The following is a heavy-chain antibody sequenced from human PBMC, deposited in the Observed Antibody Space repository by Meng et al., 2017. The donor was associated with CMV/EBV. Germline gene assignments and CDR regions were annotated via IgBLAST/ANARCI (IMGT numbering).Heavy chain of an antibody. Sequence: GESLKISCSTSGFTFSDYAVHWVRQAPGKGLEWVAVISDGGNKKYYADSVKGRFTISGDNSKDTFYLQMNSLRTEDTALYYCAREYGSLRSYYFYGMDVWGQGTMVTVSS. V-gene: IGHV3-30-3*01. J-gene: IGHJ6*02. CDR3: AREYGSLRSYYFYGMDV. CDR1: GFTFSDYA. D-gene: IGHD4-17*01. CDR2: ISDGGNKK.